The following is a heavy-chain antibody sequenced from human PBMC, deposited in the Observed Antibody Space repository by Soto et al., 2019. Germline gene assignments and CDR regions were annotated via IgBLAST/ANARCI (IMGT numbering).Heavy chain of an antibody. V-gene: IGHV1-69*01. CDR2: IIPIFGTS. Sequence: QVQLVQSGAEVKKPGSSVKVSCKPSGGIFSTYAISWLRQAPGQGLEWMRGIIPIFGTSNYTQRFQGRVTITEDESTPTSYMELSRLKSEDTAVYYCARDRDDYGSGNYYNRIDFWGQGTLVTLSS. CDR1: GGIFSTYA. CDR3: ARDRDDYGSGNYYNRIDF. D-gene: IGHD3-10*01. J-gene: IGHJ4*02.